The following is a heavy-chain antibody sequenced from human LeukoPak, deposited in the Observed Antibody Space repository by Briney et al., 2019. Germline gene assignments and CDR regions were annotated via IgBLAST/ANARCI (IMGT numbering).Heavy chain of an antibody. V-gene: IGHV1-8*01. J-gene: IGHJ3*02. Sequence: ASVKVSCKASGYTFTSYDINWVRQATGQGLEWMGWMNPNSGNTGYAQKFQVRVTMTRNTSISTAYMELSSLRSEDTAVYYCARARTARYDAFDIWGQGTMVTVSS. CDR1: GYTFTSYD. CDR2: MNPNSGNT. D-gene: IGHD1-1*01. CDR3: ARARTARYDAFDI.